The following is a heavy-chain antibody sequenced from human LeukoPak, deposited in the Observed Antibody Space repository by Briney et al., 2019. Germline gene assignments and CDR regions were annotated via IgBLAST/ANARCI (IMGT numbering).Heavy chain of an antibody. V-gene: IGHV3-23*01. CDR2: ISGSGVAT. CDR3: AKGGAFTKEALGY. D-gene: IGHD1-1*01. Sequence: GGSLRLSCAASVFTFSRNAMVWVRQAPGKGLEWLSGISGSGVATYYADSVKGRFTISRDDSKNTLYLQMNSLRAEDTAVYYCAKGGAFTKEALGYWGQGTLVTVSS. J-gene: IGHJ4*02. CDR1: VFTFSRNA.